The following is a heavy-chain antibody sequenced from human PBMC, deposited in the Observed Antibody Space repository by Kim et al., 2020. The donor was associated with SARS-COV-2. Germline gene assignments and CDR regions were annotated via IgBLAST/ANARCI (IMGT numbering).Heavy chain of an antibody. Sequence: SETLSLTCTVSGGSISSYYWSWIRQPAGKGLEWIGRIYTSGSTNYNPSLKSRVTMSVDTSKNQFSLKLSSVTAADTAVYYCARDRGDTIFGVVIKPQYYYGMDVWGQGTTVTVSS. CDR2: IYTSGST. J-gene: IGHJ6*02. CDR1: GGSISSYY. D-gene: IGHD3-3*01. CDR3: ARDRGDTIFGVVIKPQYYYGMDV. V-gene: IGHV4-4*07.